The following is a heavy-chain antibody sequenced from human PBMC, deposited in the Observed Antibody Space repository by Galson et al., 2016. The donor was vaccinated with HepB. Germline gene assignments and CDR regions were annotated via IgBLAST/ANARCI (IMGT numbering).Heavy chain of an antibody. J-gene: IGHJ4*02. D-gene: IGHD1-20*01. CDR2: IYHGGRT. V-gene: IGHV4-4*02. CDR1: GGSISSYDW. Sequence: SETLSLTCAVSGGSISSYDWWNWVRQAPGKGLEWIGEIYHGGRTIYNPSLKSRVTVSRDNSKNTLYLQMNNLGAEDTAMYYCAKVRVTGIGRGYFEYWGQGTLVTVSS. CDR3: AKVRVTGIGRGYFEY.